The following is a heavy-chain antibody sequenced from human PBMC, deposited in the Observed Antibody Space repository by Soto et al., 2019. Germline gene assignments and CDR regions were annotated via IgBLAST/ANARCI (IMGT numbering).Heavy chain of an antibody. J-gene: IGHJ4*02. Sequence: SETLSLTCAISGDSVSSNSAAWNWIRQSPSRCLEWLGMTYYRSKWYNDYAVSVKSRITINPDTSKNHFSLQLNSVTPEDTSVYYCASGPSTIFGVSRYYFDYWGQGTLVTVSS. CDR3: ASGPSTIFGVSRYYFDY. D-gene: IGHD3-3*01. V-gene: IGHV6-1*01. CDR2: TYYRSKWYN. CDR1: GDSVSSNSAA.